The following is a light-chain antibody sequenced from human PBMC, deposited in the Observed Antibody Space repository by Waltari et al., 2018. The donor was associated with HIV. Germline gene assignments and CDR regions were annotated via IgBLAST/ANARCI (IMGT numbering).Light chain of an antibody. Sequence: QSALTQSASVSGSPGQSITISCTGTSSDVGSYNLVSWYQQHPGNAPKVMIYEVSKRPSGVSNRFSGSKSGNTASLTISGLQAEDEADYYCCSYAGSSTFWVFGGGTKLTVL. CDR3: CSYAGSSTFWV. J-gene: IGLJ3*02. V-gene: IGLV2-23*02. CDR2: EVS. CDR1: SSDVGSYNL.